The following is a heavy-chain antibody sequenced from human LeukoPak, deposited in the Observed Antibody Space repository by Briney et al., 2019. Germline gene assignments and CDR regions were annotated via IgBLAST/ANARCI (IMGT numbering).Heavy chain of an antibody. CDR3: ARGPRRHIVVVTARGYYFDY. J-gene: IGHJ4*02. Sequence: SETLSLTCAVYGGSFSGYYWSWIRQPPGKGLEWIGEINHSGSTNYNPSLKSRVTISVDTSKNQFSLKLSSVTAADTAVYYCARGPRRHIVVVTARGYYFDYWGQGTLSPSPQ. V-gene: IGHV4-34*01. D-gene: IGHD2-21*02. CDR1: GGSFSGYY. CDR2: INHSGST.